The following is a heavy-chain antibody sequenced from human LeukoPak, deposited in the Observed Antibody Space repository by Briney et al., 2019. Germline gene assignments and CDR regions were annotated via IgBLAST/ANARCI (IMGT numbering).Heavy chain of an antibody. D-gene: IGHD6-19*01. Sequence: SETLSLTCTVSGGTINSGGYYWTWIRQPPGKGLEWIGYIYNSGSTYYNPSLKSRVTLSIDKSRNQFSLNLTSVTAADTAVYYCARDHSSGWDYWGQGTLVTVSS. J-gene: IGHJ4*02. CDR1: GGTINSGGYY. V-gene: IGHV4-31*03. CDR3: ARDHSSGWDY. CDR2: IYNSGST.